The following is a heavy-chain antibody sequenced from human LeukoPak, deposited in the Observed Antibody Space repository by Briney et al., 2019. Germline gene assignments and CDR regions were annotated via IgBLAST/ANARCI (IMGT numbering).Heavy chain of an antibody. CDR3: ARAPCITMVRGVCDAFDI. V-gene: IGHV4-34*01. Sequence: SETLSLTCAVYGGSFSGYYWSWIRQPPGKGLEWIGEINHSGSPNYNPSLKSRVTISVATSKNQFSLKLSSVTAADTAVYYCARAPCITMVRGVCDAFDIWGQGIMVTVSS. J-gene: IGHJ3*02. CDR1: GGSFSGYY. CDR2: INHSGSP. D-gene: IGHD3-10*01.